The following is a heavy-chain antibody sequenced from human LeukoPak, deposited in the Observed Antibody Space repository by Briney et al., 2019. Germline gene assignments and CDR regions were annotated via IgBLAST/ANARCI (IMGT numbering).Heavy chain of an antibody. CDR1: GFNFDSYS. D-gene: IGHD5-18*01. CDR3: AKDGGLYSYGVHFDY. V-gene: IGHV3-21*01. Sequence: PGGSLRLSCAASGFNFDSYSMNWVRQAPGKGLEWVSPITSSSSHIFYADSVKGRFTISRDNAKNSLYLQMNSLRAEDTAVYYCAKDGGLYSYGVHFDYWGQGTLVTVSS. CDR2: ITSSSSHI. J-gene: IGHJ4*02.